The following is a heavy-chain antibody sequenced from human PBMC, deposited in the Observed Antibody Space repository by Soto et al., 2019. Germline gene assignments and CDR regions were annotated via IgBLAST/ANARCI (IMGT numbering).Heavy chain of an antibody. D-gene: IGHD6-13*01. CDR2: IHYSGTT. CDR3: VRSKGIAANGRPGFDP. J-gene: IGHJ5*02. CDR1: GGSISSGTYY. V-gene: IGHV4-39*01. Sequence: QPQLQESGPGLVKLSETLSLTCIVSGGSISSGTYYWGWIRQPPGKGLEWIGSIHYSGTTYHNPSRKSRVTISVDTSKNQFSLKLSSVTAADTAVYYCVRSKGIAANGRPGFDPWGQGTLVTVSS.